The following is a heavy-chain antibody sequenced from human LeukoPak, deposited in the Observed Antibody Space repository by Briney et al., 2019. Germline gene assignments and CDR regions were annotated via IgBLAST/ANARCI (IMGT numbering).Heavy chain of an antibody. CDR1: GFTFSDYW. CDR3: ARSNQADDY. D-gene: IGHD1-14*01. V-gene: IGHV3-74*01. CDR2: INSGGSRT. J-gene: IGHJ4*02. Sequence: GGSLRLSCAASGFTFSDYWMHWVRQVPGKGLVWVSRINSGGSRTTYADSVKGRFTISRDNTKNTLYLQMDSLRAEDTGVYYCARSNQADDYWGQGTLVTVSS.